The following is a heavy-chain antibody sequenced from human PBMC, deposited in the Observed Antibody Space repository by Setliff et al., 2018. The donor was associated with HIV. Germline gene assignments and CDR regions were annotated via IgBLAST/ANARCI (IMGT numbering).Heavy chain of an antibody. CDR3: ARGLSFYDPGGFDY. D-gene: IGHD3-22*01. Sequence: PSETLSLTCAVYGGSFSGYDWSWIRQPPGKGLEWIGEINHSGSTNYNPSLKSRVTISVDTSKNQFSLKLSSVTAADTAVYYCARGLSFYDPGGFDYWGQGTLVTVSS. CDR1: GGSFSGYD. J-gene: IGHJ4*02. V-gene: IGHV4-34*01. CDR2: INHSGST.